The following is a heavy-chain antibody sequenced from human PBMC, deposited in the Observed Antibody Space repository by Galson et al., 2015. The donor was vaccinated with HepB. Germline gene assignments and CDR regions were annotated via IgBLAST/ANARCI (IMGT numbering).Heavy chain of an antibody. Sequence: SVKVSCKASGDTFSHYAITWVRQAPGQGLEWMGGIIPIFGTTNYAPKFQGRVTITADESTSTAYMELSSLRSEDTAVYYCAREASESNAFDIWGQGTMVTVSS. CDR3: AREASESNAFDI. CDR2: IIPIFGTT. V-gene: IGHV1-69*13. J-gene: IGHJ3*02. CDR1: GDTFSHYA.